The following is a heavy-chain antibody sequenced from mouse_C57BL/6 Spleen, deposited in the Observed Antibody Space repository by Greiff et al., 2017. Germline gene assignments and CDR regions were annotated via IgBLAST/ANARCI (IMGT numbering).Heavy chain of an antibody. J-gene: IGHJ2*01. CDR3: AKEVINTGVPYFDY. D-gene: IGHD1-2*01. CDR1: GYTFTSYW. CDR2: IHPNSGST. Sequence: QVQLQQPGAELVKPGASVKLSCKASGYTFTSYWMHWVKQRPGQGLEWIGMIHPNSGSTNYNEKFKSKATLTVDKSSSTAYMQLSSLTSEDSAVYYCAKEVINTGVPYFDYWGQGTTLTVSS. V-gene: IGHV1-64*01.